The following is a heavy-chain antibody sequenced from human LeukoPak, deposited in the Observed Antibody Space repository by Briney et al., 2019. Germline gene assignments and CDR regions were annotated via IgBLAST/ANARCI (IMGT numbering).Heavy chain of an antibody. J-gene: IGHJ4*02. CDR3: ARGRDGYTAEYDY. CDR1: GYTFINYD. D-gene: IGHD5-24*01. V-gene: IGHV1-69*13. CDR2: IIPIFGTA. Sequence: SVKVSCKAIGYTFINYDVSWVRQAPGQGLEWMGGIIPIFGTANYAQKFQGRVTITADESTSTAYMELSSLRSEDTAVYYCARGRDGYTAEYDYWGQGTLVTVSS.